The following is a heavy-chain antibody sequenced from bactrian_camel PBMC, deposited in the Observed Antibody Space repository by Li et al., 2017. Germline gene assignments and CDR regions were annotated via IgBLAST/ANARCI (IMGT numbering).Heavy chain of an antibody. Sequence: VQLVESGGGSVQAGGSLRLSCAASEYTYSYYCLGWFRQAPGKVREAVAAVYVDGSGYSYAHSVKGRFTISLDNAKNTVYLQMDSLKAADSAMYYCVADNFFCPLAIQSRGVITFWGQGTQVTVS. D-gene: IGHD3*01. CDR3: VADNFFCPLAIQSRGVITF. J-gene: IGHJ4*01. CDR2: VYVDGSGY. V-gene: IGHV3S6*01. CDR1: EYTYSYYC.